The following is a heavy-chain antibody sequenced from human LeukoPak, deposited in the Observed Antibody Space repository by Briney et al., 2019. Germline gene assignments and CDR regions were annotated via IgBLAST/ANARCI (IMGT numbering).Heavy chain of an antibody. V-gene: IGHV3-74*01. CDR1: GNYW. CDR2: INSDGSWT. CDR3: VSFYETY. D-gene: IGHD2-2*01. J-gene: IGHJ4*02. Sequence: GGSLRLSCAASGNYWMHWVRQAPGKGLVWVSHINSDGSWTTYVDSVKGRFTISKDNAKNMVYLQMNNLRAEDTAVYYCVSFYETYWGRGTLVTVS.